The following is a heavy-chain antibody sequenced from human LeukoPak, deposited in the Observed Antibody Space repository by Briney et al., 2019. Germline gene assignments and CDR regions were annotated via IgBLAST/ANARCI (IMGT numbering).Heavy chain of an antibody. V-gene: IGHV4-34*01. CDR2: INHSGSA. CDR1: GGSFSGYY. Sequence: SETLSLTCAVSGGSFSGYYWTWVRQPPGKGLEWIGEINHSGSANYNPSLMSRVTISLDTSKNHFSLNLSSVTAADTAVYYCARGQGTVTTHWGQGTLVTVSS. J-gene: IGHJ4*02. D-gene: IGHD4-11*01. CDR3: ARGQGTVTTH.